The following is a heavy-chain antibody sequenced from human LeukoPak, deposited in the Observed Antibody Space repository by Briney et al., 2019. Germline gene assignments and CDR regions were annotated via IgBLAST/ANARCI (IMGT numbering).Heavy chain of an antibody. D-gene: IGHD3-22*01. J-gene: IGHJ4*02. CDR2: INHSGST. V-gene: IGHV4-34*01. CDR3: ARGSSSGYYPIDY. Sequence: SETLSLTCAVYGGSFSGYYWSWIRQHPGKGREWIGEINHSGSTNYNPSLKSRVTISVDTSKNQFSLKLSSVTAADTAVYYCARGSSSGYYPIDYWGQGTLVTVSS. CDR1: GGSFSGYY.